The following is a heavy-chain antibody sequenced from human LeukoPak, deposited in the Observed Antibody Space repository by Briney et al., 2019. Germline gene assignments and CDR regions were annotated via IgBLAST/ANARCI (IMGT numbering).Heavy chain of an antibody. CDR2: INAGNGNI. D-gene: IGHD3-3*01. CDR3: ARDRHYDFWSGYDAFDV. Sequence: ASVKVSCKASGYTFTSYAIHWVRQAPGQRLEWMGWINAGNGNIIYSQKFRGRDTVTRDTSASTAYMELSTLTSEDTAVYYCARDRHYDFWSGYDAFDVWGQGTMVTVSS. CDR1: GYTFTSYA. V-gene: IGHV1-3*01. J-gene: IGHJ3*01.